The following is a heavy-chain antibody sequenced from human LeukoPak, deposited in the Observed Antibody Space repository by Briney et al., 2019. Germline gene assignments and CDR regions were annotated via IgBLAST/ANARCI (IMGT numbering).Heavy chain of an antibody. J-gene: IGHJ4*02. CDR3: ARDYKSAVGFFDY. Sequence: ASVKVSCKASGYLFINYYMHWVRQAPGQGLEWMGLINPTGGPTTYAQNLQGRVVITRDTSSSTVYMELSGLTSEDTAVYYCARDYKSAVGFFDYWGQGRLVTVSS. D-gene: IGHD6-13*01. CDR1: GYLFINYY. V-gene: IGHV1-46*04. CDR2: INPTGGPT.